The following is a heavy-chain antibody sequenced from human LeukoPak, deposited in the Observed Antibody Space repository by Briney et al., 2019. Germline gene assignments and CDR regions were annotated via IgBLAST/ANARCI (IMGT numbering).Heavy chain of an antibody. CDR1: GGSISSSYSY. CDR3: ARQKGSGSYYTRGDAFDI. D-gene: IGHD3-10*01. V-gene: IGHV4-39*07. J-gene: IGHJ3*02. Sequence: NPSETLSLTCTVSGGSISSSYSYWGWIRQPPGKGLEWIGNIYYSGSTYYSPSLTSRVTVSVDTSENQFSLKLSSVTAADTAVYYCARQKGSGSYYTRGDAFDIWGQGTMVTVSS. CDR2: IYYSGST.